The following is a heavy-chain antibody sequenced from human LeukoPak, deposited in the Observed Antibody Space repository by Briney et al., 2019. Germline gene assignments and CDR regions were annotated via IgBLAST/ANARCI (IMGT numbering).Heavy chain of an antibody. D-gene: IGHD2-2*01. CDR1: GYSFTGYY. CDR3: AREGEDIVVVPAAMERIDP. V-gene: IGHV1-2*02. J-gene: IGHJ5*02. CDR2: INPNSDYT. Sequence: ASVKVSCKASGYSFTGYYIHWVRQAPGQGLEWMGWINPNSDYTSYAQKFQGRVTMTRDTSISTAYMELSRLRSDDTAVYYCAREGEDIVVVPAAMERIDPWGQGTLVTVSS.